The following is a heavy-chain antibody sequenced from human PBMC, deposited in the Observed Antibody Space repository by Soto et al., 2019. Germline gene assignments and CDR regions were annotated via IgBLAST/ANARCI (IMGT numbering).Heavy chain of an antibody. J-gene: IGHJ5*02. CDR3: AKDRVQAVRRGANSFDH. CDR2: ISGTGDNT. CDR1: GFAFINYA. V-gene: IGHV3-23*01. D-gene: IGHD4-4*01. Sequence: GGSLRLSWAASGFAFINYAMTGVRQAPAKVRELVSAISGTGDNTYYADSVKGRFTISRDNSKNTLYLEMNSLRAEDTAVYYCAKDRVQAVRRGANSFDHWVQGTLVTVSS.